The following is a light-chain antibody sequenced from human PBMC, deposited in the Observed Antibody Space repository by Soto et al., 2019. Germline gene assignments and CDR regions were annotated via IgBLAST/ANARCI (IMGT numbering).Light chain of an antibody. CDR3: QQFGSVPLT. V-gene: IGKV1-33*01. CDR1: HDIGTY. J-gene: IGKJ4*01. CDR2: DTS. Sequence: DVQMTQSPSSLSASVGDRVTITCQASHDIGTYLNWYQHKPGKAPKLLIFDTSHLATGVPARFSGGGSDTYFTFTITNLQPEDFAVYYCQQFGSVPLTFGGGTHVEI.